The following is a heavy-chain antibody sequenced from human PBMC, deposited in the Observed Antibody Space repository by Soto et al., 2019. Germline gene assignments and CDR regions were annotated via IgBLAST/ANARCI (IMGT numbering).Heavy chain of an antibody. CDR1: GYSFTSYW. V-gene: IGHV3-23*01. J-gene: IGHJ4*02. CDR2: INDSGGST. D-gene: IGHD6-19*01. Sequence: GESLKISCKGSGYSFTSYWIGWVRQAPGKGLEWVSVINDSGGSTYYADSVKGRFTISRDNSKNTLYLQMNSLRAEDTAVYYCAKDATRSSGWYYFDYWGQGALVTVSS. CDR3: AKDATRSSGWYYFDY.